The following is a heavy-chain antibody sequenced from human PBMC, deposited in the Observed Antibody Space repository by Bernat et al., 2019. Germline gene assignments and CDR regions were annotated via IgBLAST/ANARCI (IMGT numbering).Heavy chain of an antibody. J-gene: IGHJ5*02. V-gene: IGHV1-2*02. D-gene: IGHD4-17*01. Sequence: QVQLVQSGTEVKKPGASVKVSCKASGYTFTGYYMHWVRQAPGQGLEYMGWINPKSGDTHYTQNFQGRVTMTRDTSIRTVYMEVSRLRSDDTAMYFCARDPDVYGDSLTWFDTWGQGTLVAVSS. CDR3: ARDPDVYGDSLTWFDT. CDR1: GYTFTGYY. CDR2: INPKSGDT.